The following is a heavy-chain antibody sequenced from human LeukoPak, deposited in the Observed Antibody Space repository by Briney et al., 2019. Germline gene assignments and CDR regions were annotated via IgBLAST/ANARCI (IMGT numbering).Heavy chain of an antibody. CDR2: LTPTSGGI. Sequence: ASVDLSCRASRHTLTVYYTHWAPHARGQGREWRRYLTPTSGGINDEQKLRGWVTMTRDTCISTAYMELSRLTSDDMGVYYCASPCYYFASSGPDVFDIWGEGTMGTVSS. CDR1: RHTLTVYY. J-gene: IGHJ3*02. CDR3: ASPCYYFASSGPDVFDI. D-gene: IGHD3-22*01. V-gene: IGHV1-2*04.